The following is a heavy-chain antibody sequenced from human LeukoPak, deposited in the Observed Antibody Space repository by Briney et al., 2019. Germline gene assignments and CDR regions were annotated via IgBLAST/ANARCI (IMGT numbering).Heavy chain of an antibody. V-gene: IGHV4-39*01. CDR1: GGSISSSSYY. CDR2: IYYSGST. D-gene: IGHD4-11*01. CDR3: ARRQELRFDWFDP. J-gene: IGHJ5*02. Sequence: SETLSLTCTVSGGSISSSSYYWGWIRQPPGKGLEWIGSIYYSGSTYYNPSLKSRVTISVDTSKNQFSLKLSSGTAADTAVYYCARRQELRFDWFDPWGQGTLVTVSS.